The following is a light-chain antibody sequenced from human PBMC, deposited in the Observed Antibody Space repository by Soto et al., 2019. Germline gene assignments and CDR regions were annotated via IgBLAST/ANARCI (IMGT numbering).Light chain of an antibody. J-gene: IGLJ3*02. CDR1: SSNIGTNA. CDR3: SVWYDSLNGWV. V-gene: IGLV1-44*01. CDR2: SND. Sequence: QAVVTQPPSASGTPGQRVTISCSGSSSNIGTNAVNWCQQLPGTAPRLLIYSNDQRPPGVPDRFSGSKSGTSASLGISGLQSEDEADYFCSVWYDSLNGWVFGGGTKLTVL.